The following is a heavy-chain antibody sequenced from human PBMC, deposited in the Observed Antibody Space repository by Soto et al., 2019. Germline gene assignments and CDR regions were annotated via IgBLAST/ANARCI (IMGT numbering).Heavy chain of an antibody. CDR1: GGSISSYY. Sequence: KSSETLSLTCTVSGGSISSYYWSWIRQPPGKGLEWIGYIYYSGSTNYNPSLKSRVTISVDTSKNQFSLKLSSVTAADTTVYYCARNRLSYYDSSGYYSAFDIWGQGTMVTVSS. J-gene: IGHJ3*02. V-gene: IGHV4-59*01. D-gene: IGHD3-22*01. CDR2: IYYSGST. CDR3: ARNRLSYYDSSGYYSAFDI.